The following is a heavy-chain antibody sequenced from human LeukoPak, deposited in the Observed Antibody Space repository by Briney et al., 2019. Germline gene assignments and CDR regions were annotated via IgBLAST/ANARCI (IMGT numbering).Heavy chain of an antibody. CDR3: AKDKRYYYGSGSYSPY. CDR1: GFTFSSYA. J-gene: IGHJ4*02. D-gene: IGHD3-10*01. CDR2: ISGSGGST. V-gene: IGHV3-23*01. Sequence: GWSLRLSCAASGFTFSSYAMSWVRQAPGKGLEWVSAISGSGGSTYYADSVKGRFTISRDNSKNTLYLQMNSLRAEDTAVYYCAKDKRYYYGSGSYSPYWGQGTLVTVSS.